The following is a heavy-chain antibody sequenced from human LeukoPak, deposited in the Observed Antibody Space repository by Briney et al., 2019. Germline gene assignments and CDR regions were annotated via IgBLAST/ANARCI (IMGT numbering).Heavy chain of an antibody. V-gene: IGHV1-69*01. J-gene: IGHJ5*02. CDR2: IIPLYGTA. Sequence: SVKVSFKESGGTFSSYAISWVRPTPGQGREWMGGIIPLYGTAHYAQKVQGRVTNHADESTSTAYLQLSSQRSEDTAVYYCARATYYYDSSFYYYTLFDLWGQETVVSVPS. CDR3: ARATYYYDSSFYYYTLFDL. CDR1: GGTFSSYA. D-gene: IGHD3-22*01.